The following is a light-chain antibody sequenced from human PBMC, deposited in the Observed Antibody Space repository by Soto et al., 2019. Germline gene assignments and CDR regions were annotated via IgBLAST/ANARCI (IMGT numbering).Light chain of an antibody. Sequence: DIQMTQSPPSLSASVGDRVTLTCRASQSISAYLNWYQQRPGKAPKLLIHGSTSLQSGVPSRFSGTGSGTDFTLTISSLQPEDCATYYCQQSYSTPLTFGGGTKVEIK. J-gene: IGKJ4*01. CDR2: GST. V-gene: IGKV1-39*01. CDR1: QSISAY. CDR3: QQSYSTPLT.